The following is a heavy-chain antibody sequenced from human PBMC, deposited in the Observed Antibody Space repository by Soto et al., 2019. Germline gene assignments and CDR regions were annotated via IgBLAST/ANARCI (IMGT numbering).Heavy chain of an antibody. CDR3: EQRTPEYGMDV. CDR2: IYWNDDP. CDR1: GFSLSTRGMG. Sequence: SGPTLVNPTETLTLTCTFSGFSLSTRGMGVAWIRQPPGRALEWLALIYWNDDPRYSPSPKSRLTITKDTTKNQVVLTMTNMDPVDTAKYYREQRTPEYGMDVCGQGPMVTVYS. V-gene: IGHV2-5*01. J-gene: IGHJ6*02.